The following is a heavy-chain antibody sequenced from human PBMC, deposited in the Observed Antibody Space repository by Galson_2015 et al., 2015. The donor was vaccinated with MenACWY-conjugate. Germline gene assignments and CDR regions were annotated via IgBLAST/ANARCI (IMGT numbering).Heavy chain of an antibody. J-gene: IGHJ4*02. D-gene: IGHD1-26*01. V-gene: IGHV4-59*08. CDR3: ARLRYSGSYYYFDY. Sequence: ETLSLTCPVSGGSISSYYWSWLRPPPGKGLEWIGYIYYSGSTNHNPSLKSRVTISVDTSKNQFSLKLSSVTAADTAVYYCARLRYSGSYYYFDYWGQGTLVTVSS. CDR2: IYYSGST. CDR1: GGSISSYY.